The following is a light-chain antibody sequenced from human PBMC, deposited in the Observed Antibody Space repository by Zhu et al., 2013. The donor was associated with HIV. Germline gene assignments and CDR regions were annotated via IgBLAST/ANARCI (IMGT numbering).Light chain of an antibody. V-gene: IGLV2-14*01. Sequence: QSALTQPASVSGSPGQSITISCTGTSNDVGGYNYVSWYQQHPGKAPKLMIYEVSNRPSGVSNRFSGSKSGNTASLTISGLQAEDEADYYCCSYTARSTAVFGGRDQADRR. CDR2: EVS. CDR1: SNDVGGYNY. J-gene: IGLJ2*01. CDR3: CSYTARSTAV.